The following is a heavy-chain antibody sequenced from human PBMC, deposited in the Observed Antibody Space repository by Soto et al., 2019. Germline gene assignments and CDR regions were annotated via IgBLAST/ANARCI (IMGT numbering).Heavy chain of an antibody. CDR3: ARDIDRQQLGGNHDYGIAV. CDR2: IIPMFPTP. V-gene: IGHV1-69*12. J-gene: IGHJ6*02. CDR1: GGTFGNSA. D-gene: IGHD1-26*01. Sequence: QVQLVQSGPEVTKPGSSVTVSCKASGGTFGNSAISWVRQAPGQGLEWMGGIIPMFPTPDYAQKFQGRVTITADESSSTAYMELTILRSEDTAVYYCARDIDRQQLGGNHDYGIAVWGQGSTVNVSS.